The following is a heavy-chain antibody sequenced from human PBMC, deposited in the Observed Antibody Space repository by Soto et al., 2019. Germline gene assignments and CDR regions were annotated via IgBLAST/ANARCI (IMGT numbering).Heavy chain of an antibody. CDR2: IYYSGST. CDR3: ARVATAMVDY. J-gene: IGHJ4*02. CDR1: GGSVSSGSHY. V-gene: IGHV4-61*01. D-gene: IGHD5-18*01. Sequence: QVQLQESGPGLVKPSETLSLTCTVSGGSVSSGSHYWSWIRQPPGKGLEWIGYIYYSGSTNYNPSLKSRVTISVDPSKNQFSLKLSSVTAADTAVYYCARVATAMVDYWGQGTLVTVSS.